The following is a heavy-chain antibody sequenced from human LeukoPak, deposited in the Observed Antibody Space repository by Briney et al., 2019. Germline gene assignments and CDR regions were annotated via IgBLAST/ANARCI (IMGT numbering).Heavy chain of an antibody. CDR1: GFTFSSSA. J-gene: IGHJ4*02. V-gene: IGHV3-23*01. Sequence: GGSLRLSCAASGFTFSSSAMSWVRQAPGKGLEWVSSIGTAGKTYCADSVKGRFTISRDNSKNTLYLQMNSLRAEDTAVFYCAKGWYNSAWGWGQGTLVTVSS. CDR3: AKGWYNSAWG. CDR2: IGTAGKT. D-gene: IGHD6-19*01.